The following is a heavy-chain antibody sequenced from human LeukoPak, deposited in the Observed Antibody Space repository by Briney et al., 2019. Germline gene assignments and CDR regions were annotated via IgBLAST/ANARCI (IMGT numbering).Heavy chain of an antibody. CDR1: GFTFSNAW. Sequence: GGSLRLSCAASGFTFSNAWMSWVRQAPGKGLEWVGRIKSKTDGGTTDYAAPVKGRFTISRDNSKNTLYLQMNSLTSEDTAVYYCAKEGTASKPGDLDHWGQGILVTVSS. J-gene: IGHJ4*02. V-gene: IGHV3-15*01. CDR2: IKSKTDGGTT. CDR3: AKEGTASKPGDLDH. D-gene: IGHD1/OR15-1a*01.